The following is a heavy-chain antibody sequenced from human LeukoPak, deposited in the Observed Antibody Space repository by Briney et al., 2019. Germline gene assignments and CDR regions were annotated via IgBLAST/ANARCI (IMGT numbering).Heavy chain of an antibody. V-gene: IGHV4-34*01. CDR1: GGSFSGYY. CDR3: ARSAGYMDV. J-gene: IGHJ6*03. CDR2: INHSGST. Sequence: PSETLSLTCAVYGGSFSGYYWSWIRQPPGKGLEWIGEINHSGSTNYNPSLKSRVTISVDTSKNQSSLKLSSVTAADTAVYYCARSAGYMDVWGKGTTVTVSS.